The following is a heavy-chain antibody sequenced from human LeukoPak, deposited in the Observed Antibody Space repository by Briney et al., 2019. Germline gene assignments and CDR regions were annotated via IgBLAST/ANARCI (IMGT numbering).Heavy chain of an antibody. D-gene: IGHD5-18*01. J-gene: IGHJ4*02. CDR3: AKDISGYSYGYFDY. V-gene: IGHV3-43*01. CDR2: ISWDGGST. Sequence: GGSLRLSCAASGFTFDDYTMHWVRQAPGKGLEWVSLISWDGGSTYYADSVKCRFTISRDNSKNSLYLQMNSLRTEDTALYYCAKDISGYSYGYFDYWGQGTLVTVSS. CDR1: GFTFDDYT.